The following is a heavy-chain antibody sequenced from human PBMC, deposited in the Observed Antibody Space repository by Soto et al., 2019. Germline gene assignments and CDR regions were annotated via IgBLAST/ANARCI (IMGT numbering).Heavy chain of an antibody. J-gene: IGHJ6*02. Sequence: ALVKVSCKASGGTFSSYAISWVRQAPGQGLEWMGGIIPIFGTANYAQKFQGRVTITADESTSTAYMELSSLRSEDTAVYYCARGPSYYDSSGYYVYGMDVWGQGTTVTVSS. CDR3: ARGPSYYDSSGYYVYGMDV. CDR1: GGTFSSYA. V-gene: IGHV1-69*13. D-gene: IGHD3-22*01. CDR2: IIPIFGTA.